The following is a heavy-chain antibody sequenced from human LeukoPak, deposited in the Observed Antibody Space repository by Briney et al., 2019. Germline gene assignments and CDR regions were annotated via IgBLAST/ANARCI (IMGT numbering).Heavy chain of an antibody. J-gene: IGHJ4*02. CDR2: LYSDGSP. Sequence: GGSLTLSCAASGFTVSTNYMSWVRQAPGKGLEWVSVLYSDGSPYYADSVKGRFTISRDSSKNTLLLQMNSLRAEDTAVYYCATRRNGYNQGYNWGQGTLVTVSS. D-gene: IGHD5-24*01. V-gene: IGHV3-66*02. CDR3: ATRRNGYNQGYN. CDR1: GFTVSTNY.